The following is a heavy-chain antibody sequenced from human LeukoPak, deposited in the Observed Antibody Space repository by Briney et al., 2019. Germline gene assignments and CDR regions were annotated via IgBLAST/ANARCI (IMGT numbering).Heavy chain of an antibody. CDR3: ASDYSSSWYGYSD. V-gene: IGHV4-61*05. CDR2: IYYSGST. D-gene: IGHD6-13*01. CDR1: GGSISSSSYY. J-gene: IGHJ4*02. Sequence: SETLSLTCTVSGGSISSSSYYWGWIRQPPGKGLEWIGYIYYSGSTNYNPSLKSRVTISVDTSKNQFSLKLSSVTAADTAVYYCASDYSSSWYGYSDWGQGTLVTVSS.